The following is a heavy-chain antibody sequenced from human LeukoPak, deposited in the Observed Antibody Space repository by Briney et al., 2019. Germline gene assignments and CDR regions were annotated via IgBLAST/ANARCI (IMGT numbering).Heavy chain of an antibody. CDR2: INPSGGST. J-gene: IGHJ3*02. V-gene: IGHV1-46*01. CDR3: ARGAFRVGDGYNSFVPPDDAFDI. CDR1: GYTFTSYY. D-gene: IGHD5-24*01. Sequence: ASVKVSCKASGYTFTSYYMHWVRQAPGQGLEWMGIINPSGGSTSYAQKFQGRVTMTRDTSTSTVYMELSSLRSEDTAVYYCARGAFRVGDGYNSFVPPDDAFDIWGQGTMVTVSS.